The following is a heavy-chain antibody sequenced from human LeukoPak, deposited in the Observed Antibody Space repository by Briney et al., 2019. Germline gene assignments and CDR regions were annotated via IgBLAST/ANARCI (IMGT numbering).Heavy chain of an antibody. D-gene: IGHD5-18*01. CDR1: GFTFSGYW. CDR3: ARARGNTYGYFEY. J-gene: IGHJ4*02. V-gene: IGHV3-74*01. Sequence: PGGSLRLSCAASGFTFSGYWMHWVRQAPGKGLVWVSRINGDASSTSYADSVKGRFTISRDNAKSTLYLQMNSLRVEDTAVYYCARARGNTYGYFEYWGQGTLVTVSS. CDR2: INGDASST.